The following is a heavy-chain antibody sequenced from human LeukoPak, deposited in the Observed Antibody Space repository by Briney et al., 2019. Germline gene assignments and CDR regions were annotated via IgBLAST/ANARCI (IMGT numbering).Heavy chain of an antibody. J-gene: IGHJ4*02. Sequence: ASVKVSCKVSGCTLTELSMHWVRQAPGKGLEWMGGFDPEDGETIYAQKFQGRVTMTEDTSTDTAYMELSSLRSEDTAVYYCATARIEDSGSYSSLDYWGQGTLVTASS. CDR1: GCTLTELS. V-gene: IGHV1-24*01. D-gene: IGHD1-26*01. CDR3: ATARIEDSGSYSSLDY. CDR2: FDPEDGET.